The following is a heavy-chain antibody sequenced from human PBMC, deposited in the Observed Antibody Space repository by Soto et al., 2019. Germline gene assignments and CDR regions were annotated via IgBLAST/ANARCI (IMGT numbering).Heavy chain of an antibody. CDR1: GGSFSGYY. J-gene: IGHJ4*02. V-gene: IGHV4-34*01. Sequence: PSETLSLTCAVCGGSFSGYYCTWIRQPPGTGLELIGEINHSGSTNYNLSLKSRVTISVDTSKNQFSLKLSSVTAADTAVYYCARQTLDIVATNGWLCEFDYWGQGTLVTVSS. CDR3: ARQTLDIVATNGWLCEFDY. D-gene: IGHD5-12*01. CDR2: INHSGST.